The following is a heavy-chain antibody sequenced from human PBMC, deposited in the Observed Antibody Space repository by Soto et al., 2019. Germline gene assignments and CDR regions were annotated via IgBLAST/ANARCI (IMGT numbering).Heavy chain of an antibody. CDR1: GYSFTSYW. V-gene: IGHV5-51*01. Sequence: GESLKISCKGSGYSFTSYWIGWVRPMPGKGLEWMGIIYPGDPDTRYSPSFQGQVTISADKSISTAYLQWSSLKASDTAMYYCARDSAVAGRHYYYYYGMDVWGQGTTVTVSS. CDR2: IYPGDPDT. CDR3: ARDSAVAGRHYYYYYGMDV. D-gene: IGHD6-19*01. J-gene: IGHJ6*02.